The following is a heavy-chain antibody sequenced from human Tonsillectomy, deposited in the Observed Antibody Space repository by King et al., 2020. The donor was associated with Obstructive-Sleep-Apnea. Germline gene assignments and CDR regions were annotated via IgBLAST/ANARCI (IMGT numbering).Heavy chain of an antibody. Sequence: QLVLSGAEVKKPGESLKISCKGSGYSFTTSWIGWVRQMPGKGLEWMGLIYPGDSDTRYSPSFQGRVTISADKSLSTAFLQWSSLKASDTATYYCARHLIEGADYRSLDFWGQGTLVTVSS. CDR3: ARHLIEGADYRSLDF. CDR1: GYSFTTSW. CDR2: IYPGDSDT. J-gene: IGHJ4*02. D-gene: IGHD4/OR15-4a*01. V-gene: IGHV5-51*01.